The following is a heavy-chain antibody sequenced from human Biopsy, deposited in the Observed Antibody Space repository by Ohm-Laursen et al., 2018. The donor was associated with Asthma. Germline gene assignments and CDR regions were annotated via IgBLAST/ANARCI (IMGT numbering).Heavy chain of an antibody. J-gene: IGHJ4*02. CDR2: ISYDGSNK. D-gene: IGHD3-3*01. Sequence: SLRLSCTAPGFTFSSYGMHWVRQAPGKGLEWVAVISYDGSNKYYADSVKGQFTISRDNSKNTLYLQMNSLRAEDTAVYYCASQSSGPDFWSGYYYFDYWGQGTLVIVSS. CDR1: GFTFSSYG. V-gene: IGHV3-30*03. CDR3: ASQSSGPDFWSGYYYFDY.